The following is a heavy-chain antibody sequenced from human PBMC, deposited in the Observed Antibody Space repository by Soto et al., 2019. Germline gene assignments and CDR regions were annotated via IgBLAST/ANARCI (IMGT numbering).Heavy chain of an antibody. V-gene: IGHV4-31*03. Sequence: QVQLQESGPGLVKPSQTLSLTCTVSGGSISSGGYYWSWIRQHPGKGLEWIGYIYYSGSTYYNPYLKCRVTISVDTSKNQFALKLSSVTAADTAVYYCARDEFGTIAAAGTELWGQGTLVTVSS. J-gene: IGHJ4*02. CDR3: ARDEFGTIAAAGTEL. CDR2: IYYSGST. D-gene: IGHD6-13*01. CDR1: GGSISSGGYY.